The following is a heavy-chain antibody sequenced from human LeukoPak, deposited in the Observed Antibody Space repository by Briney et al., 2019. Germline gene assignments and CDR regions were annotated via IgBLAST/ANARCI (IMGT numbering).Heavy chain of an antibody. CDR1: GGSFSGCY. V-gene: IGHV4-34*01. Sequence: SETLSLTCAVYGGSFSGCYWSWIRQPPGKGLEWIGETNHSGSTNYNPSLKSRVAISVDTSKNQFSLKLSSVTAADTAVYYCATYDSSGYYRYFDYWGRGTLVTVSS. D-gene: IGHD3-22*01. J-gene: IGHJ4*02. CDR2: TNHSGST. CDR3: ATYDSSGYYRYFDY.